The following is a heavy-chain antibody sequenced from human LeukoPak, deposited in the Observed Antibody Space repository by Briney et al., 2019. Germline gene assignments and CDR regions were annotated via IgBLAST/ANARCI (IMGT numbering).Heavy chain of an antibody. Sequence: PSETLSLTCAVSGYSISSGYYWGWFRQPPGKGLEWFGSIYHSGSTYYNPSLKSRVTISVDTSKNQFSLKLSSVTAADTAVYYCAIGFEYYYMDVWGKGTTVTVSS. D-gene: IGHD3-9*01. CDR1: GYSISSGYY. CDR3: AIGFEYYYMDV. V-gene: IGHV4-38-2*01. CDR2: IYHSGST. J-gene: IGHJ6*03.